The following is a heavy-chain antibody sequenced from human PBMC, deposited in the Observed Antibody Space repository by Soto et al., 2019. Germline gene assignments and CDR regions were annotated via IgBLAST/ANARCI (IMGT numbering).Heavy chain of an antibody. Sequence: NPSETLSLTCTVSGGSISRGDYYWSWIRQPPGKGLEWIGYIYYSGSTYHNPSLKSRVSMTVDTSRNQFSLNLPSVTASDTAVYYCARLAGGYNGYFDYWGQGTLVTVSS. CDR1: GGSISRGDYY. CDR3: ARLAGGYNGYFDY. D-gene: IGHD1-1*01. CDR2: IYYSGST. J-gene: IGHJ4*02. V-gene: IGHV4-30-4*01.